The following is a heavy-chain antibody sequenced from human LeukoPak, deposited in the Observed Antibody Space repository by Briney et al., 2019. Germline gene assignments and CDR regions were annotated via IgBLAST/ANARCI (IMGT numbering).Heavy chain of an antibody. CDR2: IIPILGIA. Sequence: ASVKVSCKASGGTFSSYAISWVRQAPGQGLEWMGRIIPILGIANYARKFQGRVTITADKSTSTAYMELSSLRSEDTAVYYCARDHQQLVYMDYYGMDVWGQGTTVTVSS. J-gene: IGHJ6*02. CDR1: GGTFSSYA. V-gene: IGHV1-69*04. CDR3: ARDHQQLVYMDYYGMDV. D-gene: IGHD6-13*01.